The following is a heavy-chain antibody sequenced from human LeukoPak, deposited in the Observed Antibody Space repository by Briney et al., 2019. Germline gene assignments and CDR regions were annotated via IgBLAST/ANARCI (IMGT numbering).Heavy chain of an antibody. V-gene: IGHV4-59*01. J-gene: IGHJ3*02. CDR3: AREYYYDSSGYYYGEYAFDI. D-gene: IGHD3-22*01. Sequence: SETLSLTCTVSGGSISSYYWSWIRQPPGKGLEWIGYIYYSGSTNYSPSLKSRVTISVDTSKNQFSLKLSSVTAADTAVYYCAREYYYDSSGYYYGEYAFDIWGQGTMVTVSS. CDR1: GGSISSYY. CDR2: IYYSGST.